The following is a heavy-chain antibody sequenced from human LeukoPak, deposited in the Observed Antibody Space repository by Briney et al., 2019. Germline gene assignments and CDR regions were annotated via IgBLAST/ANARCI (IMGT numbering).Heavy chain of an antibody. CDR3: ARGTLAAAAGTRAFDI. J-gene: IGHJ3*02. Sequence: SETLSLTCTVSGGSISSYYWSWIRQPPGKGLEWIGCIYYSGSTNYNPSLKSRVTISVDTSKNQFSLKLSSVTAADTAVYYCARGTLAAAAGTRAFDIWGQGTMVTVSS. CDR1: GGSISSYY. CDR2: IYYSGST. D-gene: IGHD6-13*01. V-gene: IGHV4-59*01.